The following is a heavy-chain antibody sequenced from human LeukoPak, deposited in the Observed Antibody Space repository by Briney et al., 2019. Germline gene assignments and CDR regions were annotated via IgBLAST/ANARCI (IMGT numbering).Heavy chain of an antibody. J-gene: IGHJ4*02. CDR2: MNPKSGYT. Sequence: GASVKVSCKASGYTFTSYDINWVRQATGQGLEWMGWMNPKSGYTGYAQKFQGKVTMTRDTSISTAYMEVSSLTFDDTAIYYCARVNGLPDYWGLGTLVTVSS. D-gene: IGHD2-8*01. CDR3: ARVNGLPDY. V-gene: IGHV1-8*01. CDR1: GYTFTSYD.